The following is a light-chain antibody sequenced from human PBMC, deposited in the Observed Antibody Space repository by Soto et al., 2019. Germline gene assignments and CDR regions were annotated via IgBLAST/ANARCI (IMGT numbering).Light chain of an antibody. Sequence: QSVLTQPPSLSGTPGQTVTISCIGSRSNIGSAIVHWYQQIPGTAPKHLIYMNNQRPSGVPDRFSGSKSGTSASLVITGLRPEDEAVYYCVAWDDNLSSRVFGGGTKLTVL. V-gene: IGLV1-47*01. J-gene: IGLJ3*02. CDR2: MNN. CDR3: VAWDDNLSSRV. CDR1: RSNIGSAI.